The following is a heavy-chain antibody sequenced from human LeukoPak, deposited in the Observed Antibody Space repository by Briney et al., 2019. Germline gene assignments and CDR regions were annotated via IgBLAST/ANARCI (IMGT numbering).Heavy chain of an antibody. CDR3: ARGDHTFWGFPH. D-gene: IGHD7-27*01. Sequence: GGSLRLSCAASGFTFSSYWMHWVRQAPGKGLMWVSRVKNDGSNTNYADSVKGRFTISRDNAKNTLYLQMNSLGAEDTAVYYSARGDHTFWGFPHWGQGTLVTVSS. CDR2: VKNDGSNT. V-gene: IGHV3-74*01. J-gene: IGHJ4*02. CDR1: GFTFSSYW.